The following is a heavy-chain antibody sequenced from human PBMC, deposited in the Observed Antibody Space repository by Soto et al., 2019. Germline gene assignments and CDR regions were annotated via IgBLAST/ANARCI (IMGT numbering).Heavy chain of an antibody. D-gene: IGHD3-10*01. Sequence: ASVKVSCKASGYSFTRYYMHWVRQAPGQGLEWMGIIDPSGGSTTYAQNFQGRVTMTSDTSTSTVYMELSSLGSEDTAVYFCARTDGPGSYFYWGQGTLVTVSS. J-gene: IGHJ4*02. CDR2: IDPSGGST. CDR3: ARTDGPGSYFY. CDR1: GYSFTRYY. V-gene: IGHV1-46*01.